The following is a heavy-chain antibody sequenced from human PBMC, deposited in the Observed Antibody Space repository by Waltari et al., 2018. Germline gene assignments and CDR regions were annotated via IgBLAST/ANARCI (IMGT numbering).Heavy chain of an antibody. D-gene: IGHD1-1*01. J-gene: IGHJ4*02. V-gene: IGHV3-74*01. CDR2: ISPDGTKT. CDR3: VRNDGSVYGKFDC. CDR1: GLTFSSDW. Sequence: EVQLVESGGDLVQPGGSLRLSCATSGLTFSSDWMHWVRQPSGKGLVWVSRISPDGTKTYYADSVKGRFSISRDNAKNTLYLQMNTLKVEDTATYYGVRNDGSVYGKFDCWGQGTPVTVSS.